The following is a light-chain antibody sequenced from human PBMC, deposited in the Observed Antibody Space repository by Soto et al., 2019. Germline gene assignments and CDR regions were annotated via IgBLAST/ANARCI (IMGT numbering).Light chain of an antibody. CDR3: LQDYIYPLT. J-gene: IGKJ1*01. Sequence: IQISPDTARRAASERERVPMTCGASQGMSNYVAWYQQKPGKAPKLLIYAASTLQSVVPSRVGGSGSGTDFTLPMSRLHPDDVAADYCLQDYIYPLTFGQGTKVDI. CDR2: AAS. CDR1: QGMSNY. V-gene: IGKV1-6*01.